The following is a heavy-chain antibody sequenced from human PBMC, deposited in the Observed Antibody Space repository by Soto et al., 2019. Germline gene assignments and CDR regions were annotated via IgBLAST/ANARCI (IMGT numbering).Heavy chain of an antibody. D-gene: IGHD3-22*01. Sequence: PSVIISLTCTVSGVSMRSSSTYCWSWIRQPPGKGLEWIGYIYYSGSTNYNPSLKSRVTISVDTSKNQFSLKLSSVTAADTAVYYCARDPGTYYYDSSGYYDYWGQGTLVSVSS. CDR1: GVSMRSSSTYC. CDR3: ARDPGTYYYDSSGYYDY. J-gene: IGHJ4*02. CDR2: IYYSGST. V-gene: IGHV4-61*01.